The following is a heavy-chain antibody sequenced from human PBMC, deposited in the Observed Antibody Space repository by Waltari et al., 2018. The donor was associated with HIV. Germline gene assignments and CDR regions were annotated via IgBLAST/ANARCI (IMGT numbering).Heavy chain of an antibody. CDR2: SNSDATST. CDR3: ARGFRVGCSDATCYSHY. D-gene: IGHD2-15*01. Sequence: VQLVESGGNLVQPGGSLSLSCAASGFTFNSSWMPWLRQAPGQGLVWVSRSNSDATSTAYADSVKGRFTISRDNAKNTLYLQMNSLRAEDTAVYYCARGFRVGCSDATCYSHYWGQGTLVTVSS. V-gene: IGHV3-74*01. CDR1: GFTFNSSW. J-gene: IGHJ4*02.